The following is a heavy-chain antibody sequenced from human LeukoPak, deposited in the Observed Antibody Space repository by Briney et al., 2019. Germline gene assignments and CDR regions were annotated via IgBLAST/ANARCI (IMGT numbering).Heavy chain of an antibody. D-gene: IGHD3-10*01. CDR2: ISSSSSTI. CDR1: GFTFSSYS. CDR3: ARELLNNDAFDI. Sequence: GGSLRLSCAASGFTFSSYSMNWVRQPPGKGLEWVSYISSSSSTIYYADSVKGRFTISRDNAKNSLYLHMNSLRAEDTAVYYCARELLNNDAFDIWGQGTMVTVSS. J-gene: IGHJ3*02. V-gene: IGHV3-48*01.